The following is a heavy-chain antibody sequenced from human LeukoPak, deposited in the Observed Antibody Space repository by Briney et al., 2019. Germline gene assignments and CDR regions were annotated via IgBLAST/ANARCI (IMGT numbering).Heavy chain of an antibody. V-gene: IGHV3-48*01. Sequence: GGSLRLSCAASGFTFSSYSMNWVRQAPGKGLEWVSYISSSSSTIYYADSVKGRFTISRDNAKNSLYLQMNSLRAEDTAVYYCARDEVVAAITLDYWGPGTLVTVSS. CDR2: ISSSSSTI. J-gene: IGHJ4*02. CDR3: ARDEVVAAITLDY. CDR1: GFTFSSYS. D-gene: IGHD2-15*01.